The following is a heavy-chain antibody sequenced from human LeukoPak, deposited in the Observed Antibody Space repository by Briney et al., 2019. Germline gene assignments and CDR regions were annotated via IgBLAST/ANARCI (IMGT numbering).Heavy chain of an antibody. V-gene: IGHV3-30-3*01. Sequence: GGSLRLSCAASGFTFSSYAMHWVRQAPGKGLEWVAVISYDGSNKYYADSVKGRFTISRDNSKNALYLQMNSLRAEDTAVYYCASSLIAAAGDYWGQGTLVTVSS. D-gene: IGHD6-13*01. CDR2: ISYDGSNK. CDR3: ASSLIAAAGDY. J-gene: IGHJ4*02. CDR1: GFTFSSYA.